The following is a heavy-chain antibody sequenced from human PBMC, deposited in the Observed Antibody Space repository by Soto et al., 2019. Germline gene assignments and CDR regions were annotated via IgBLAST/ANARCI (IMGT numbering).Heavy chain of an antibody. CDR2: ISYDGSNK. Sequence: QVQLVASGGGVVQPGRSLRLSCAASGFTFSSYAMHWVRQAPGKGLEWVAVISYDGSNKYYADSVKGRFTISRDTSKNTLYLQMNSLRAEDTAVYYCARAITLGLDAFDIWGQGTMVTVSS. CDR1: GFTFSSYA. CDR3: ARAITLGLDAFDI. V-gene: IGHV3-30-3*01. J-gene: IGHJ3*02. D-gene: IGHD7-27*01.